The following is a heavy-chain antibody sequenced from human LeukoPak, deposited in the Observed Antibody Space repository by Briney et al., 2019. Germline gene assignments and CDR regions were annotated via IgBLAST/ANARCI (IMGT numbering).Heavy chain of an antibody. CDR1: GGSFSGYY. J-gene: IGHJ4*02. Sequence: SETLSLTCAVYGGSFSGYYWSWIRQPPGKGLEWIGEINHSGSTNYNPSLKSRVTISVDTSKSQFSLKLSSVTAADTAVYYCASWNYYGSGSYYKAPFDYWGQGTLVTVSS. CDR2: INHSGST. D-gene: IGHD3-10*01. V-gene: IGHV4-34*01. CDR3: ASWNYYGSGSYYKAPFDY.